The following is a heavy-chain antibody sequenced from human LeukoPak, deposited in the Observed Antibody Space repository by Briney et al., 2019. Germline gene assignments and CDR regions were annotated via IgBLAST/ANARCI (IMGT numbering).Heavy chain of an antibody. D-gene: IGHD3-10*01. V-gene: IGHV4-4*08. CDR1: GFTFSSYS. CDR3: ARGGFGGWRRAYNWFDP. J-gene: IGHJ5*02. CDR2: IYTSGST. Sequence: PGGSLRLSCAASGFTFSSYSMNWVRQAPGKGLEWIGRIYTSGSTNYNPSLKSRVTISVDTSKNQFSLKLSSVTAADTAVYYCARGGFGGWRRAYNWFDPWGQGTLVTVSS.